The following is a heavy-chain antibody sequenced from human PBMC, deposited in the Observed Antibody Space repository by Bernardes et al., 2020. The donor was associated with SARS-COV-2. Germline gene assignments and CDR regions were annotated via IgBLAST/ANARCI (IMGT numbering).Heavy chain of an antibody. Sequence: VEPLFLSFAAFGFTFSNYWMHWVRQAPGKGLQWVSRINSDGRTTSYADSVKGRFTISRDNAKNTLYLQMTSLRAEDTAVYYCVRRVSGDGYYYFDSWGQGTLVTVSS. J-gene: IGHJ4*02. V-gene: IGHV3-74*01. CDR1: GFTFSNYW. CDR3: VRRVSGDGYYYFDS. D-gene: IGHD5-12*01. CDR2: INSDGRTT.